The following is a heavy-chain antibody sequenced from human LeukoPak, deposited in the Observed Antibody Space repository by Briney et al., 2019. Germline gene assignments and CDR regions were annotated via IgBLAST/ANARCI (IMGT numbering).Heavy chain of an antibody. CDR1: GFTFGDYA. CDR2: IRSKAYGGTT. D-gene: IGHD3-22*01. Sequence: PGRSLRLSCTASGFTFGDYAMSWFRQAPGKGLEWVGFIRSKAYGGTTEYAASVKGRFTISRDDSKSIAYLQMNSLKTEDTAMYYCTTDYYYYDSSGMVIWGQGTMVTVSS. J-gene: IGHJ3*02. V-gene: IGHV3-49*03. CDR3: TTDYYYYDSSGMVI.